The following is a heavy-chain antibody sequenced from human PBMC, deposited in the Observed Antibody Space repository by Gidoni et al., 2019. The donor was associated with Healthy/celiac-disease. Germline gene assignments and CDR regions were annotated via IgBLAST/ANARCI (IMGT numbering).Heavy chain of an antibody. Sequence: QVQLQESCPGLVQPSETLSLTCTVSGGSISSYYWSWIRQPPGKGLEWIGYIYYSGSTNYNPSLKSRVTISVDTSKNQFSLKLSSVTAADTAVYYCARGVRVSEMYSSSWCPRDWGQGTLVTVSS. V-gene: IGHV4-59*01. J-gene: IGHJ4*02. CDR3: ARGVRVSEMYSSSWCPRD. CDR1: GGSISSYY. D-gene: IGHD6-13*01. CDR2: IYYSGST.